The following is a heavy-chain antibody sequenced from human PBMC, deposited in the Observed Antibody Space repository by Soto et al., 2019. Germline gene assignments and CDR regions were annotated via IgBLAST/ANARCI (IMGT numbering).Heavy chain of an antibody. CDR3: AKDNEYYYDSSGYYYRGYYSDY. V-gene: IGHV3-23*01. Sequence: GGSLRLSCAASGFTFSNYAMSWVRQAPGKGLEWVSTLSGSGISTYYADSVKGRFTISRDNSKNTLYLQMNSLRDEDTAVYYCAKDNEYYYDSSGYYYRGYYSDYWGQGTLVTVSS. CDR2: LSGSGIST. D-gene: IGHD3-22*01. J-gene: IGHJ4*02. CDR1: GFTFSNYA.